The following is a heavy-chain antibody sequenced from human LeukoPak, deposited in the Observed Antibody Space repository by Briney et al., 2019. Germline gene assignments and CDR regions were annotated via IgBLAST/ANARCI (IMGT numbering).Heavy chain of an antibody. CDR2: IIPIFGTA. D-gene: IGHD2-21*01. J-gene: IGHJ4*02. Sequence: SVKVSCKASGGTFSNYAISWVRQAPGQGLEWMGGIIPIFGTANYAQKFQGRVTITTDESTSTAYMELSSLRSEDTAVYYCASLYCGGDCYYFDYWGQGTLVTVSS. CDR3: ASLYCGGDCYYFDY. V-gene: IGHV1-69*05. CDR1: GGTFSNYA.